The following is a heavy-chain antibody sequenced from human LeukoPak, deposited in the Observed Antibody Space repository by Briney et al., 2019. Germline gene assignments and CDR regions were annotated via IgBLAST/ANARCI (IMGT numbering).Heavy chain of an antibody. CDR1: GGSISSSSCY. CDR2: IYYSGST. D-gene: IGHD4-17*01. Sequence: SETLSLTCTVSGGSISSSSCYWGWIRQPPGKGLEWIGTIYYSGSTYYNPSLKSRVTISVDTSKNQFSLKLSSVTAADTAVYYCARLSPYYGAYYFDYWGQGTLVTVSS. V-gene: IGHV4-39*01. J-gene: IGHJ4*02. CDR3: ARLSPYYGAYYFDY.